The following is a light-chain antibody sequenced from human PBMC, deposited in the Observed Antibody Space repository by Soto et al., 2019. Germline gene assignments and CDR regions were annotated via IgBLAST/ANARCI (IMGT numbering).Light chain of an antibody. V-gene: IGKV4-1*01. J-gene: IGKJ2*02. Sequence: DIVLTQSPDSLAVSLGERATINCRSSQSVFYNSNNKNYLAWYQQKPGQPPKLLIYWASTRESGVPDRFSGSGSGTDFTLSITSLQAEDVAVYDGHKYYDTPGTFGQGTKLESK. CDR1: QSVFYNSNNKNY. CDR3: HKYYDTPGT. CDR2: WAS.